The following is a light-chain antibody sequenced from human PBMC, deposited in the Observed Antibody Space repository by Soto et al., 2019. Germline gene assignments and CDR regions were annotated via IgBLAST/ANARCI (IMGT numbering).Light chain of an antibody. Sequence: MMQSPATVSVSPGEGATLSCRASQAIGDTLAWYQHKPGQTPRLLIYDTSTRATGVPTRFSGSRSGAEFTLTINSLQSEDFAVYYCQPYNNWPLAFGGGTKVDIK. J-gene: IGKJ4*01. CDR3: QPYNNWPLA. CDR1: QAIGDT. V-gene: IGKV3-15*01. CDR2: DTS.